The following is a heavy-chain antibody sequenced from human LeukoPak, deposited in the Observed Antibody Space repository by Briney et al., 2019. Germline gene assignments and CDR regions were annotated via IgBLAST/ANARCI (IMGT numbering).Heavy chain of an antibody. CDR3: AKGYSSSWAFGY. CDR1: GFTFSSYW. D-gene: IGHD6-13*01. CDR2: IWYDGSNK. V-gene: IGHV3-33*08. J-gene: IGHJ4*02. Sequence: YPGGSLRLSCAASGFTFSSYWMTWVRQAPGKGLEWVAVIWYDGSNKYYADSVKGRFTISRDNSKNTLYLQMNSLRAEDTAVYYCAKGYSSSWAFGYWGQGTLVTVSS.